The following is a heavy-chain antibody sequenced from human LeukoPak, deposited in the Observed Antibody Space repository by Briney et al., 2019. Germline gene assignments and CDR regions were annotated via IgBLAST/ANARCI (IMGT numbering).Heavy chain of an antibody. CDR2: IYHSGST. CDR3: ATLTTVVTACYFDN. V-gene: IGHV4-61*01. Sequence: RPSETLSLTCTVSGGSISSGSYYWSCIRQPPGKGLEWLGYIYHSGSTDYHPTLKSRVTISVDTSKSQFSLKLTSVTAADTAVYYCATLTTVVTACYFDNWGQGTLVTVSS. CDR1: GGSISSGSYY. D-gene: IGHD4-23*01. J-gene: IGHJ4*02.